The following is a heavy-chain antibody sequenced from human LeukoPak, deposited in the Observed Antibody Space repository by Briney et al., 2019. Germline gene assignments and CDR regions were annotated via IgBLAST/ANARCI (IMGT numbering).Heavy chain of an antibody. CDR2: IYKSGST. Sequence: SETLSLTCTVSGESINPYYWNWIRQPAGKGLEWIGHIYKSGSTNYNPSLKSRVTRSLDTSKNQFSLKLRSVTAADTAVYFCARSFLDYMDVWGKGTTVTVSS. CDR1: GESINPYY. CDR3: ARSFLDYMDV. J-gene: IGHJ6*03. V-gene: IGHV4-4*07. D-gene: IGHD2/OR15-2a*01.